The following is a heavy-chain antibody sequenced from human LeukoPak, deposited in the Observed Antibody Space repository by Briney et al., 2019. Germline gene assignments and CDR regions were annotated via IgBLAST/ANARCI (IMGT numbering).Heavy chain of an antibody. CDR1: GFTFSSYA. D-gene: IGHD3-22*01. V-gene: IGHV3-30-3*01. CDR2: ISYDGSNK. J-gene: IGHJ4*02. Sequence: GGSLRLSCAASGFTFSSYAMHWARQAPGKGLEWVAVISYDGSNKYYADSVKGRFTISRDNSKNTLYLQMNSLRAEDTAVYYCATDVLDSSGYWGQGTLVTVSS. CDR3: ATDVLDSSGY.